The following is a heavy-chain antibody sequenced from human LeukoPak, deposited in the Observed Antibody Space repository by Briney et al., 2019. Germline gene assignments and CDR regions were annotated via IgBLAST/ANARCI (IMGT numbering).Heavy chain of an antibody. CDR1: GGTLSSYA. Sequence: SVKVSCKASGGTLSSYAISWVRQAPGQGLEWMGGIIPIFGTANYAQKFQGRVTITADESTSTAYMELSSLRSEDTAVYYCARDGELGPYYYYGMDVWGQGTTVTVSS. V-gene: IGHV1-69*13. CDR2: IIPIFGTA. D-gene: IGHD1-26*01. J-gene: IGHJ6*02. CDR3: ARDGELGPYYYYGMDV.